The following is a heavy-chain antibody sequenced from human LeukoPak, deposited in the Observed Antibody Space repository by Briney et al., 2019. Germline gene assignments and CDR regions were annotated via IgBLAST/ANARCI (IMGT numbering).Heavy chain of an antibody. D-gene: IGHD1-26*01. J-gene: IGHJ4*02. Sequence: PSETLSLTCTVSGGSTSSYYWSWIRQPPGKGLEWIGYIYYSGSTNYNPSLKSRVTISIDTSKNQFSLKLSSVTAADTAVYYCARDSGMVALDYWGQGTLVTVSS. CDR3: ARDSGMVALDY. V-gene: IGHV4-59*01. CDR1: GGSTSSYY. CDR2: IYYSGST.